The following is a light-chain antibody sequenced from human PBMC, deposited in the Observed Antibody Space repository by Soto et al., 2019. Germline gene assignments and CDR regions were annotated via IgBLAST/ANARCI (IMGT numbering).Light chain of an antibody. V-gene: IGKV3-11*01. CDR1: QNINNY. Sequence: ESVLTQSPATLSLSPGERATLSCRASQNINNYLAWYQQKPGQAPRLLIYDASKRATGIPGKFTGSGSGTDFTLTISSLEPEDFAVYYCQQRTNWPRTAYTFGQGIKLEI. J-gene: IGKJ2*01. CDR2: DAS. CDR3: QQRTNWPRTAYT.